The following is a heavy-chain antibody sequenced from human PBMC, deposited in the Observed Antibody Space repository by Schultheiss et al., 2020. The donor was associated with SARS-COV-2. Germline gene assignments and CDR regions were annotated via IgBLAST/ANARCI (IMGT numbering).Heavy chain of an antibody. D-gene: IGHD6-13*01. V-gene: IGHV6-1*01. Sequence: SQTLSLTCAISGDSVSSNSAAWNWIRQSPSRGLEWLGRTYYRSKWYNDYAVSVKSRITINPDTSKNQFSLQLNSVTPEDTAVYYCARIPSTYSSRRNYYYYYYGMDVWGQGTTVTVSS. CDR1: GDSVSSNSAA. CDR3: ARIPSTYSSRRNYYYYYYGMDV. J-gene: IGHJ6*02. CDR2: TYYRSKWYN.